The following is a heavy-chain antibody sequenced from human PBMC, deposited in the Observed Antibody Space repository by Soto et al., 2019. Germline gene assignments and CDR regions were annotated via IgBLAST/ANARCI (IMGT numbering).Heavy chain of an antibody. V-gene: IGHV3-23*01. Sequence: RGSLRLSCAASGFTFSNYAMSWVRQAPGKGLEWVSAISGSGGSTYYADSVKGRFTISIDHSKNTLYLQMNSLRAEDTAIYYCAKIPTAYDYYMDVWGKGTTVTVSS. CDR3: AKIPTAYDYYMDV. CDR2: ISGSGGST. D-gene: IGHD2-21*01. J-gene: IGHJ6*03. CDR1: GFTFSNYA.